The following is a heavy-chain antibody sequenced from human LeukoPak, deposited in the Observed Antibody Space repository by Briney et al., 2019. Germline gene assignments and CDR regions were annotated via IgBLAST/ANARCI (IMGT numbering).Heavy chain of an antibody. CDR3: AKDLGTTVTTGAFDY. V-gene: IGHV3-23*01. Sequence: GGSLRLSCAASGFTFSSYGMSWVRQAPGKGLEWVSAISGSGGSTYYADSVKGRSTISRDNSKNTLYLQMNSLRAEDTAVYYCAKDLGTTVTTGAFDYWGQGTLVTVSS. J-gene: IGHJ4*02. CDR2: ISGSGGST. CDR1: GFTFSSYG. D-gene: IGHD4-17*01.